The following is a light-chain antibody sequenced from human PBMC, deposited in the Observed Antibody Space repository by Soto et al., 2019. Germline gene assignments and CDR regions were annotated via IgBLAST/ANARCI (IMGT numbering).Light chain of an antibody. V-gene: IGKV3-20*01. CDR1: QSVTSRH. J-gene: IGKJ2*01. Sequence: EIVLTQSPGTLSLSPGERATLSCKASQSVTSRHLAWYQLKPGQAPRLLIYGATIRPTGIPDRFSGSGSGTHYTLNISRLEPEDFAVYFCQQYNNTPEYTFGQGTKLEIK. CDR3: QQYNNTPEYT. CDR2: GAT.